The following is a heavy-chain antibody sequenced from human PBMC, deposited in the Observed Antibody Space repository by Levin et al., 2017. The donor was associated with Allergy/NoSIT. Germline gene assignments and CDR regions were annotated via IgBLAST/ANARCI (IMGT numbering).Heavy chain of an antibody. D-gene: IGHD6-19*01. CDR3: ARDQHSSGWNAADY. J-gene: IGHJ4*02. V-gene: IGHV3-30*04. CDR1: GFPFSKYA. CDR2: ISSDGSNK. Sequence: GESLKISCAASGFPFSKYAMHWVRQAPGKGLEWVAVISSDGSNKYYAASVKGRFTISRGNSQNTLYLQMNRLRAEDTAVYCCARDQHSSGWNAADYWGQGTLVTVSS.